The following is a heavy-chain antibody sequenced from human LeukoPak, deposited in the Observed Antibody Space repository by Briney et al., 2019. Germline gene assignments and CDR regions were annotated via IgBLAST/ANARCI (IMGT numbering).Heavy chain of an antibody. V-gene: IGHV4-31*03. J-gene: IGHJ5*02. Sequence: SQTLSLTCTVSGGSISSGGSYWSWIRQHPGKGLEWIGYIYYSGSTYYNPSLKSRVTISVDTSKNQFSLKLSSVTAADTAVYYCARLHIAAAVRWFDPWGQGTLVTVSS. CDR2: IYYSGST. CDR1: GGSISSGGSY. D-gene: IGHD6-13*01. CDR3: ARLHIAAAVRWFDP.